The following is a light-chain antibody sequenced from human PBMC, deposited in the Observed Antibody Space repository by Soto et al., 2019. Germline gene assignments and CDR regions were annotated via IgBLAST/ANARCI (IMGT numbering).Light chain of an antibody. CDR3: QTWGTGIHV. CDR1: SGHSSYA. J-gene: IGLJ1*01. CDR2: LNRDGSH. Sequence: QLVLTQSPSASASLGASVKLTCTLSSGHSSYAIAWHQQQPEKGPRYLMTLNRDGSHSNGDGIPDRLSGSSSGAERYLTIASLQSEDEDDYYCQTWGTGIHVFGTGTKLTVL. V-gene: IGLV4-69*01.